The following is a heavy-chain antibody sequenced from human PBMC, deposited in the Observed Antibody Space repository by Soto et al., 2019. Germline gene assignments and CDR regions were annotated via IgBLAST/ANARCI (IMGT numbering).Heavy chain of an antibody. V-gene: IGHV3-48*03. Sequence: GSVRLSCAASGFTFSSYEMNWVRQAPGKGLEWVSYISSSGSTIYYADSVKGRFTISRDNAKNSLYLQMNSLRAEDTAVYYCAREKGSSRYYYYGMDVWGQGTTVTVSS. J-gene: IGHJ6*02. CDR2: ISSSGSTI. CDR3: AREKGSSRYYYYGMDV. D-gene: IGHD1-26*01. CDR1: GFTFSSYE.